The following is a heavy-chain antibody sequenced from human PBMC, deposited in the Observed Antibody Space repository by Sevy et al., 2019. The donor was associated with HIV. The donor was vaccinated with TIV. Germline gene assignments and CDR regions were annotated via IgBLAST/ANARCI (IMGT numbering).Heavy chain of an antibody. Sequence: SGPTLVNPTQTLTLTCTFSGFSLSTSGVGVGWIRQPPGKALEWLALIYWDDDKRYSPSLKSRLTITKDTSKNQVVLTMTNMDPVDTATYYCAHSRSVGYCTNGVCGGGYGDVFDYWGQGTLVTVSS. J-gene: IGHJ4*02. CDR1: GFSLSTSGVG. V-gene: IGHV2-5*02. D-gene: IGHD2-8*01. CDR2: IYWDDDK. CDR3: AHSRSVGYCTNGVCGGGYGDVFDY.